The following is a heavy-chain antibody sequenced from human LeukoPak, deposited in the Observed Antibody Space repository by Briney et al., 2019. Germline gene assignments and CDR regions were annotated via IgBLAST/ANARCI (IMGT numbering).Heavy chain of an antibody. CDR3: ARGMQLLVRDAFDV. Sequence: PSETLSLTCSVSGSSISRGNYWGWIRQPPGKGLEWLGSMSRGGSSDYNPSLKSRVTILLDTSKNHFSLKLTSVTAADTAMYYCARGMQLLVRDAFDVWGLGTMVTVSS. CDR2: MSRGGSS. J-gene: IGHJ3*01. CDR1: GSSISRGNY. D-gene: IGHD6-13*01. V-gene: IGHV4-38-2*02.